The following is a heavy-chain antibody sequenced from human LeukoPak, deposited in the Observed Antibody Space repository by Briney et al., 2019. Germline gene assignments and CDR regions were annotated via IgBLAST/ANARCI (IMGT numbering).Heavy chain of an antibody. D-gene: IGHD6-19*01. CDR1: GGSISSYY. CDR3: AFRGSGWPGRPDAFDI. CDR2: IYYSGST. V-gene: IGHV4-59*01. J-gene: IGHJ3*02. Sequence: SETLSLTCTVSGGSISSYYWSWIRQPPGKGLEWIGYIYYSGSTNYNPSLKSRVTISVDTSKNQFSLKLSSVTAADTAVYYCAFRGSGWPGRPDAFDIWGQGTMVTVSS.